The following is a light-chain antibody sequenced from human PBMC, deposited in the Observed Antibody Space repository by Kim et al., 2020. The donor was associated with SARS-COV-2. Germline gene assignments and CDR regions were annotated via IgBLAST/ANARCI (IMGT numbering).Light chain of an antibody. Sequence: VAPKEQVNITCRASQSIGNRLHWYQQKADQSPKLLIKYASQSITGVPPRFSGSGSGTDFTLTINSLEAEDAATYYCQQSGNFLTFGGGTKVDIK. CDR1: QSIGNR. CDR2: YAS. V-gene: IGKV6-21*02. J-gene: IGKJ4*01. CDR3: QQSGNFLT.